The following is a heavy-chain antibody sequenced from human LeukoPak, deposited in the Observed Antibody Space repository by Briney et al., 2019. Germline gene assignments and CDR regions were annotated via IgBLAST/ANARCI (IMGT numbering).Heavy chain of an antibody. CDR1: GFTLSDYW. CDR3: ARGKYNYACDG. V-gene: IGHV3-74*01. D-gene: IGHD5-18*01. CDR2: INGDGSRT. J-gene: IGHJ4*02. Sequence: GGSLRLSCVASGFTLSDYWMHWVRQAPGKGLVWVSHINGDGSRTGYADSVKGRFTISRDNAKNTLCLQLNSLRAEDTVVYYCARGKYNYACDGWGQGTLVTVSS.